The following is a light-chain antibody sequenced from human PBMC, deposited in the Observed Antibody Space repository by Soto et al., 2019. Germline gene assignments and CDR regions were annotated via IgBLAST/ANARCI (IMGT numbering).Light chain of an antibody. J-gene: IGKJ1*01. CDR2: GAS. CDR1: QSVSSSY. V-gene: IGKV3-20*01. Sequence: EIVLTQSPGTLSLSPGERATLSCRASQSVSSSYLAWYQQKPGQAPRLLIYGASSRATDIPDRFSGSGSGTDFTLTISRLEPEDFVVYYCQQYHSSPWTFGQGTKVEIK. CDR3: QQYHSSPWT.